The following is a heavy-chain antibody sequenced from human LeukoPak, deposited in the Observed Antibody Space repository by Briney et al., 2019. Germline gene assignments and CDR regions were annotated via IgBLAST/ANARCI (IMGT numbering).Heavy chain of an antibody. D-gene: IGHD3-22*01. Sequence: GGSLRLSCAASGFTLSIYAMSWVRQAPGKGLQWVSSITSRGESTWYVDSVKGRFTITRDNSENTLYLHMHSLRAEDTAVYYCARDRPNYYGSDGHYYRRDGDYWGRGTLVSVSS. CDR3: ARDRPNYYGSDGHYYRRDGDY. CDR2: ITSRGEST. V-gene: IGHV3-23*01. J-gene: IGHJ4*02. CDR1: GFTLSIYA.